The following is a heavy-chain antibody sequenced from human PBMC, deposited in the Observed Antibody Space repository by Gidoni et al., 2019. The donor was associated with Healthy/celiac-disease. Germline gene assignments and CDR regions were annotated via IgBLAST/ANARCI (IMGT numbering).Heavy chain of an antibody. Sequence: EVQLVQSGAEVKKPGESLKISCTGSGYSFPSYWIGWVRQMPGKGLEWMGIIYPGDSDTRYSPSFQGQVTISADKSISTAYLQWSSLKASDTAMYYCARQRYYYDSSGYYYPTAFDYWGQGTLVTVSS. D-gene: IGHD3-22*01. CDR1: GYSFPSYW. J-gene: IGHJ4*02. CDR3: ARQRYYYDSSGYYYPTAFDY. CDR2: IYPGDSDT. V-gene: IGHV5-51*01.